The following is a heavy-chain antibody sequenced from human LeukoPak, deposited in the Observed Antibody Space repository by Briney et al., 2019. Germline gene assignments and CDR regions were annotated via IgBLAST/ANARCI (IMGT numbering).Heavy chain of an antibody. J-gene: IGHJ4*02. CDR2: ISSSSSTI. Sequence: GGSLRLSCEASGFTFSLYSMNWVRQAPGKGLEWVSYISSSSSTIYYADSVKGRFTISRDNAEKSLFLQMNGLRAEDTAIYYCVRDSYCGGDCYRLHDYWGQGTLVAVSS. CDR3: VRDSYCGGDCYRLHDY. CDR1: GFTFSLYS. D-gene: IGHD2-21*02. V-gene: IGHV3-48*01.